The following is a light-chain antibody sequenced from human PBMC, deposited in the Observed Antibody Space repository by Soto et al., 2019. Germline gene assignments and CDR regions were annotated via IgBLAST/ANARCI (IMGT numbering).Light chain of an antibody. CDR1: EFLSSSY. CDR2: AAS. V-gene: IGKV3-20*01. CDR3: QQQGT. J-gene: IGKJ2*01. Sequence: EIVLTQSPGTLSLSPGERAKLSCRASEFLSSSYLVWYQQKPGQAPRLLIYAASRRATGIPDRFSGSGSATEYTLTINTLEPEDFAVYYCQQQGTFGQGTKLEIK.